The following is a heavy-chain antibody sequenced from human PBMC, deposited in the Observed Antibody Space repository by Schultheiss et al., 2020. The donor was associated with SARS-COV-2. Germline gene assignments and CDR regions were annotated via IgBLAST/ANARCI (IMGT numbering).Heavy chain of an antibody. D-gene: IGHD2-15*01. J-gene: IGHJ4*02. CDR1: GGSFSGYY. CDR3: ARGIPPRTPPGY. Sequence: SQTLSLTCAVYGGSFSGYYWSWIRQHPGKGLEWIGYIYYSGSTYYNPSLKSRVTISVDTSKNQFSLKLSSVTAADTAVYYCARGIPPRTPPGYWGQGTLVTVSS. V-gene: IGHV4-31*11. CDR2: IYYSGST.